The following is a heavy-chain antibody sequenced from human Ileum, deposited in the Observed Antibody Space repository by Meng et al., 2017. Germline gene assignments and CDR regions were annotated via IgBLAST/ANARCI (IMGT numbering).Heavy chain of an antibody. Sequence: QDQRLQAGVGGKKPGASVKVSCKPSGYTFTTFGISWVRQAPGQGLEWMGWIDPGNGNRNFAQKFQDRITLTTDTTTTTDYMELRSLRSDDTAIFYCARVRQWVFDYWGQGTLVTVSS. CDR2: IDPGNGNR. V-gene: IGHV1-18*01. CDR1: GYTFTTFG. CDR3: ARVRQWVFDY. D-gene: IGHD6-19*01. J-gene: IGHJ4*02.